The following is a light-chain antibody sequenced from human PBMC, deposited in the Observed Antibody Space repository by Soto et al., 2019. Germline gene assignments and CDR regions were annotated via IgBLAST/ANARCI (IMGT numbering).Light chain of an antibody. J-gene: IGKJ5*01. Sequence: DIQMTQSPSSLSASVGDRVTITCRASQSIGSYLNWYHQKPGKAPKLLIYAASNLQSGVPSRFSGSGSGTDFTLTIRSLQPDDFATYYCQHSYSTPTFGQGTRLEIK. V-gene: IGKV1-39*01. CDR1: QSIGSY. CDR3: QHSYSTPT. CDR2: AAS.